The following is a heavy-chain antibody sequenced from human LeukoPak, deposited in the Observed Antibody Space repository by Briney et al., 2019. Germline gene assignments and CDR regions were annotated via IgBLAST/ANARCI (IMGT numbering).Heavy chain of an antibody. V-gene: IGHV1-8*01. J-gene: IGHJ4*02. D-gene: IGHD4-17*01. CDR1: GYTFTSYD. CDR2: MNPNSGNT. Sequence: ASVKVSCKASGYTFTSYDINWVRQATGQGLEWMGWMNPNSGNTGYAQKFQGRVTMTRNTSISTAYMELSSLRSEDTAVYYCATTYGDRLDFDYWGRGTLVTVSS. CDR3: ATTYGDRLDFDY.